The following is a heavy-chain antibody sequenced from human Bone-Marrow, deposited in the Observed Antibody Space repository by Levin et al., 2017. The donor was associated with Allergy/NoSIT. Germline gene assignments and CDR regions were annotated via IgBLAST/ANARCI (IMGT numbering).Heavy chain of an antibody. D-gene: IGHD1-20*01. CDR1: GFTFSRYS. V-gene: IGHV3-48*02. CDR2: IIGTSTTK. CDR3: AREDNLNAKRALDY. J-gene: IGHJ4*02. Sequence: GGSLRLSCAASGFTFSRYSMHWVRQAPGKGLEWVSYIIGTSTTKDYSDSVKGRFTISRDNAKNSLYLQMNFLRDEDTAVYYCAREDNLNAKRALDYWGQGTPVTVSS.